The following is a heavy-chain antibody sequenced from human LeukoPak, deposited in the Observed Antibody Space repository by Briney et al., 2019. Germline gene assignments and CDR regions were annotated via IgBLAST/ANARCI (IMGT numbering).Heavy chain of an antibody. J-gene: IGHJ5*02. CDR1: GFTFSSYW. CDR2: IKQDGSEK. CDR3: AMDTFLWSAKRGSWFDP. Sequence: GGSLRLSCAVSGFTFSSYWMSWVRQAPGKGLEWVSNIKQDGSEKYYVDSVKGRFTISRDNAKNSLYLQMNSLRAEDTAVYYCAMDTFLWSAKRGSWFDPWGQGTLVTVSS. D-gene: IGHD3-3*01. V-gene: IGHV3-7*04.